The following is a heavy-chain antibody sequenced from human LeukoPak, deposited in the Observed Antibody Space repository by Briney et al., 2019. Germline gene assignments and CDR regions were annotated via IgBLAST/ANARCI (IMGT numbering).Heavy chain of an antibody. CDR2: IYYSGST. Sequence: TSETLSLTCAVYGGSFSGYYWSWIRQHPGKGLEWIGYIYYSGSTYYNPSLKSRVTISVDTSKSQFSLKLSSVTAADTAVYYCARASQAFAFDIWGQGTMVTVSS. CDR3: ARASQAFAFDI. J-gene: IGHJ3*02. CDR1: GGSFSGYY. V-gene: IGHV4-31*11.